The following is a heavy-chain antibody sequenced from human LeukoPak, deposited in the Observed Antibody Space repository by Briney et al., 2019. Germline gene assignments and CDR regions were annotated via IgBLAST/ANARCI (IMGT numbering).Heavy chain of an antibody. CDR1: GGSFSGYY. V-gene: IGHV4-59*01. Sequence: PSETLSLTCAVYGGSFSGYYWSWIRQPPGKGLEWIGYIYYSGSTNYNPSLKSRVTISVDTSKNQFSLKLSSVTAADTAVYYCARGKNWGYFDYWGQGTLVTVSS. D-gene: IGHD7-27*01. J-gene: IGHJ4*02. CDR2: IYYSGST. CDR3: ARGKNWGYFDY.